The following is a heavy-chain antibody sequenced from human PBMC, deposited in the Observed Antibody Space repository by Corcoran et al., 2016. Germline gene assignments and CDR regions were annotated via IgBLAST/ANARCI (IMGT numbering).Heavy chain of an antibody. CDR1: GFTFSSYA. J-gene: IGHJ4*02. CDR2: ISGSGRST. CDR3: SRELTGEGYFDY. Sequence: EVQLLESGGVLVQPGGSLRLSCAASGFTFSSYAMSWVRPAPGKGLEWVSAISGSGRSTYYANSVKGRFTISRDNSKNTLYLQRNSLRAEDTAVYYCSRELTGEGYFDYWGQGTLVTVSS. D-gene: IGHD7-27*01. V-gene: IGHV3-23*01.